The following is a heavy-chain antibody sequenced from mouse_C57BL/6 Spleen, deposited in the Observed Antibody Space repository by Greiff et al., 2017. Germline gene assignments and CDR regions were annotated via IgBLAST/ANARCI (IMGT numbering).Heavy chain of an antibody. Sequence: EVKLMESGPGLVKPSQSLSLTCSVTGYSITSGYYWNWIRQFPGNKLEWMSYISYDGSNNNNPSLKNRISITRDTSKNQFFLKLNSVTTEDTATYYCARRDDGYYFDYWGQGTTLTVSS. J-gene: IGHJ2*01. CDR3: ARRDDGYYFDY. D-gene: IGHD2-3*01. CDR1: GYSITSGYY. CDR2: ISYDGSN. V-gene: IGHV3-6*01.